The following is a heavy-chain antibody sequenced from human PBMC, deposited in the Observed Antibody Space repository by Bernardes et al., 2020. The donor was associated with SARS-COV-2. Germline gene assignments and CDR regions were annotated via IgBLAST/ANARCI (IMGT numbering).Heavy chain of an antibody. CDR1: GFTLSSYW. D-gene: IGHD6-19*01. CDR3: ARAGWYRFDY. Sequence: GGSLRHSCVASGFTLSSYWMHWVRQTPGKGLVWVSRFSSDGTITNYADSVKGRFTISRDNAKNTLYLQMNSLRDEDTAVYYCARAGWYRFDYWGQGTLVTVSS. J-gene: IGHJ4*02. CDR2: FSSDGTIT. V-gene: IGHV3-74*01.